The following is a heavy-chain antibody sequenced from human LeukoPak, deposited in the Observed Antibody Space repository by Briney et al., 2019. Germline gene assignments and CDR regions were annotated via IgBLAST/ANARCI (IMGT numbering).Heavy chain of an antibody. J-gene: IGHJ6*03. CDR1: GGSISSYY. D-gene: IGHD3-16*01. CDR2: IYYSGST. V-gene: IGHV4-59*12. CDR3: ARVFWGYMDV. Sequence: SETLSLTCTVSGGSISSYYWSWIRQPPGKGLEWIGYIYYSGSTNYNPSLKSRVTISLDTSKNQFSLKLSSVTATDMAVYYCARVFWGYMDVWGKGTTVTVSS.